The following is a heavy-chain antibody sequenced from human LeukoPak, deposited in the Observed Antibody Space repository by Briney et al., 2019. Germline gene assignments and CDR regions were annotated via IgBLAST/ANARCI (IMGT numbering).Heavy chain of an antibody. CDR1: GFTFSSYG. J-gene: IGHJ4*02. V-gene: IGHV3-30*18. D-gene: IGHD5-18*01. Sequence: GGSLRLSCAASGFTFSSYGMHWVRQAPGKGLEWVAVISYDGSNKYNADSVKGRFTISRDNSKNTLYLQMNTLRVEDTAVYYCAKEKYRGYSYGSGDYWGQGTLVTVSS. CDR3: AKEKYRGYSYGSGDY. CDR2: ISYDGSNK.